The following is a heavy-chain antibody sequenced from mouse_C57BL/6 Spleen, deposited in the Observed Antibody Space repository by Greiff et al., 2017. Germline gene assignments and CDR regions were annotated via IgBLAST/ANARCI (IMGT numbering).Heavy chain of an antibody. CDR3: GRGGPGEAFAY. V-gene: IGHV1-82*01. CDR1: GYAFSSSW. Sequence: QVQLQQSGPELVKPGASVKISCKASGYAFSSSWMNWVKQRPGKGLEWIGRIYPGDGDTNYNGKFKGKATLTADKSSSTAYMQLSRLTSEDSAVYFCGRGGPGEAFAYWGQAALVTVST. D-gene: IGHD3-3*01. J-gene: IGHJ3*01. CDR2: IYPGDGDT.